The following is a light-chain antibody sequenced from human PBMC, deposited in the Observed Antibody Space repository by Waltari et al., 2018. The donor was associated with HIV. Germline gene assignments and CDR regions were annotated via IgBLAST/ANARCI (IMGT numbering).Light chain of an antibody. J-gene: IGKJ1*01. CDR3: HQSKSLPGT. CDR2: YAS. Sequence: EIVLTQSPDFQSVTPKESVTITCRTSQSIGDNLHWSQQKPGQSPQLLIKYASQSFSGVPSMFSGSGSGTVFTLTINGLEAEDAATYYCHQSKSLPGTFGQGTKVEIK. CDR1: QSIGDN. V-gene: IGKV6-21*01.